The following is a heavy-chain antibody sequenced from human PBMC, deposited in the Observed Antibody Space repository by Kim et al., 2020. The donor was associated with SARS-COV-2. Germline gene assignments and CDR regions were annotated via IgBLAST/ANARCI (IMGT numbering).Heavy chain of an antibody. V-gene: IGHV3-33*01. CDR1: GFTFSSYG. CDR2: IWYDGSNK. Sequence: GGSLRLSCAASGFTFSSYGMHWVRQAPGKGLEWVAVIWYDGSNKYYADSVKGRFTISRDNSKNTLYLQMNSLRAEDTAVYYCARESSRGSSSSVYYYYGMDVWGQGTTVTVSS. J-gene: IGHJ6*02. CDR3: ARESSRGSSSSVYYYYGMDV. D-gene: IGHD6-6*01.